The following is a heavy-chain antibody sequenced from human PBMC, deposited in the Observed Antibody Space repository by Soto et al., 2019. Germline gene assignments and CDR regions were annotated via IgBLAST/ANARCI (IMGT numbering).Heavy chain of an antibody. CDR3: ARLKIAAAGGFDY. Sequence: SETLSLTCAVYGWSFSGYYWSWIRQPPGKGLEWIGEINHSGSTNYNPSLKIRVTISVDTSKNQFSLKLSSVTAAVTAVYYCARLKIAAAGGFDYWGQGTLVTVS. CDR2: INHSGST. CDR1: GWSFSGYY. J-gene: IGHJ4*02. D-gene: IGHD6-13*01. V-gene: IGHV4-34*01.